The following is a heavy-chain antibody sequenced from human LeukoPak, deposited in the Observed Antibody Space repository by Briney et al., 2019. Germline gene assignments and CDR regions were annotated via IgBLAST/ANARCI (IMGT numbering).Heavy chain of an antibody. CDR1: GGTFSSYA. Sequence: GASVKVSCKASGGTFSSYAISWVRQAPGQGLEWMGRIIPILGIANYAQKFQGRVTITADKSTSTAYMELSSLRSEDTAVYYCTLGGGNFPVDYWGQGTLVTVSS. J-gene: IGHJ4*02. D-gene: IGHD4-23*01. CDR2: IIPILGIA. CDR3: TLGGGNFPVDY. V-gene: IGHV1-69*04.